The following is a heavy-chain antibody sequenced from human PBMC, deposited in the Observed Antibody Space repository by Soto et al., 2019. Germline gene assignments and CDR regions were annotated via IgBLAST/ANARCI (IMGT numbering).Heavy chain of an antibody. CDR3: ARQIYDSDTGPNFQYYFDS. D-gene: IGHD3-22*01. CDR2: IDPSDSQT. V-gene: IGHV5-10-1*01. J-gene: IGHJ4*02. Sequence: PGKSLKISCKGSGYSFAGYWITWVLQKPGKGLEWMGRIDPSDSQTYYSPSFRGHVTISVTKSITTVFLQWSSLRASDTAMYYCARQIYDSDTGPNFQYYFDSWGQGTPVTVSS. CDR1: GYSFAGYW.